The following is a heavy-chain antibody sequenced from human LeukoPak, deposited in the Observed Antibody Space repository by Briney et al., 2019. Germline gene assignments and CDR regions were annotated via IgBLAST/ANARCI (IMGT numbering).Heavy chain of an antibody. J-gene: IGHJ4*02. CDR3: ARDGSGSYYDY. CDR1: GFTFSSYG. Sequence: GGSLRLSCAASGFTFSSYGMHWVRQAPGKGLEWVAVIWFDGSNKNYADSVKGRFTISRDNSKNTVYLQMNSLRDEDMAVYYCARDGSGSYYDYWGRGTLVTVSS. CDR2: IWFDGSNK. D-gene: IGHD1-26*01. V-gene: IGHV3-33*01.